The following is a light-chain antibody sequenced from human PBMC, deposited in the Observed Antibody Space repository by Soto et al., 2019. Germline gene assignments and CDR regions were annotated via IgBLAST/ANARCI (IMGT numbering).Light chain of an antibody. CDR3: QHRRVWPVS. V-gene: IGKV3-11*01. CDR2: GAS. CDR1: HSVNSH. J-gene: IGKJ5*01. Sequence: MLMTQSPATLSVSQGERVTLSCRTSHSVNSHVAWYQQKPGQAPRLLLYGASTRATGIPARFSGSGSGTDFTLTITSLEPEDFAVYYCQHRRVWPVSFGQGTRLEIK.